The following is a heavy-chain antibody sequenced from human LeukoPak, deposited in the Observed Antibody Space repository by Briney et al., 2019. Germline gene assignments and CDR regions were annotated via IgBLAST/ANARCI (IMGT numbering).Heavy chain of an antibody. V-gene: IGHV3-9*01. CDR3: AKVLLPYYYYGMDV. J-gene: IGHJ6*02. CDR1: GFTFDDYA. Sequence: SLRLSCAASGFTFDDYAMHWVRPAPGKGLEWVSGISWNSGSIGYADSVKGRFTISRDNAKNSLYLQMNSLRAEDTALYYCAKVLLPYYYYGMDVWGQGTTVTVSS. CDR2: ISWNSGSI. D-gene: IGHD2-15*01.